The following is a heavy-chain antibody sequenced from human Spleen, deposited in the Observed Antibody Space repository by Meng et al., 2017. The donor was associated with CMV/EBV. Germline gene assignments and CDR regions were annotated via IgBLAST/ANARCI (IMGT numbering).Heavy chain of an antibody. V-gene: IGHV3-33*06. J-gene: IGHJ4*02. CDR3: AKGRGSGSTGDFDY. CDR2: IWYDGSDK. CDR1: GITFSSYG. D-gene: IGHD1-26*01. Sequence: GESLKISCAASGITFSSYGMHWVRQAAGRGLEWVAGIWYDGSDKYYADSVKGRFTISRDNSKSTLYLQMNSLRAEDTAVYYCAKGRGSGSTGDFDYWGQGTLVTVS.